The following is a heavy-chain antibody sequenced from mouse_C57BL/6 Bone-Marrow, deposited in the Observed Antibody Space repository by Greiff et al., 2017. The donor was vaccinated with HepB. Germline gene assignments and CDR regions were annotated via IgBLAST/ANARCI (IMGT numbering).Heavy chain of an antibody. CDR3: ARFGGNYYWYFDV. J-gene: IGHJ1*03. D-gene: IGHD2-1*01. Sequence: VQRVESGAELVRPGTSVKVSCKASGYAFTNYLIEWVKQRPGQGLEWIGVINPGSGGTNYNEKFKGKATLTADKSSSTAYMQHSSLTSEDSAVYFCARFGGNYYWYFDVWGTGTTVTVSS. V-gene: IGHV1-54*01. CDR1: GYAFTNYL. CDR2: INPGSGGT.